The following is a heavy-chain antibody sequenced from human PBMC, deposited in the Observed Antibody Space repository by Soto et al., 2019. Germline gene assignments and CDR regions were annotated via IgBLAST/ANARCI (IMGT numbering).Heavy chain of an antibody. Sequence: SETLSLTCTVSGGSISSDDYYWSWIRQPPGKGLEWIGYIYYSGSTYYNPSLKSRVTISVDTSKNQFSLKPSSVTAADTALYYCARGAIAAAGTSVVYYYGMDVWGQGTTVTVSS. CDR2: IYYSGST. D-gene: IGHD6-13*01. CDR3: ARGAIAAAGTSVVYYYGMDV. CDR1: GGSISSDDYY. V-gene: IGHV4-30-4*01. J-gene: IGHJ6*02.